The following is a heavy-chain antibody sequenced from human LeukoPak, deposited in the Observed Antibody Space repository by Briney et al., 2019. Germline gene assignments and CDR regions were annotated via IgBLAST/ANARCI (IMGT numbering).Heavy chain of an antibody. V-gene: IGHV3-7*01. CDR2: IREDGSEK. D-gene: IGHD1-26*01. J-gene: IGHJ3*02. CDR3: ARLGRAFDAFDI. CDR1: GFTFFSSW. Sequence: GGSLRLSCAASGFTFFSSWMTWVRQAPGKGLEWVASIREDGSEKTSVDSVKGRFTISRDNAKNSVYLQMDSLRGEDTAVYYCARLGRAFDAFDIWGQGTMVTVSS.